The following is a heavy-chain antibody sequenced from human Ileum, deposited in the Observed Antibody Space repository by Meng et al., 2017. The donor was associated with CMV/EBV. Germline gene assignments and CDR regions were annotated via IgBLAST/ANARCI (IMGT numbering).Heavy chain of an antibody. CDR1: GFTFRDAL. J-gene: IGHJ4*02. CDR3: TPGGGGVGD. V-gene: IGHV3-15*01. D-gene: IGHD2-8*02. CDR2: IKKKADGETT. Sequence: LYCAAAGFTFRDALLSWVRQAPGKGLEWVGLIKKKADGETTDYAAPVKGRFTISRDDSNNTLYLQMNSLKIEDTAVYYCTPGGGGVGDWGQGTLVTVSS.